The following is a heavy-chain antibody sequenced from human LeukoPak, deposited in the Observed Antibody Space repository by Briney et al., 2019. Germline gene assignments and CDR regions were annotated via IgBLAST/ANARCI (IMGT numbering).Heavy chain of an antibody. CDR3: AKDLDSTDLYDNAD. D-gene: IGHD6-19*01. V-gene: IGHV3-23*01. Sequence: GGSLRLSCVASGFAFSRYAMNWVRQTPGKGLEWVSLIGTNEQRTHYADSVKGRFTISRDNSKNTLFLQMNSLRAEDTAVYYCAKDLDSTDLYDNADWGQGTLVTVSS. CDR1: GFAFSRYA. CDR2: IGTNEQRT. J-gene: IGHJ1*01.